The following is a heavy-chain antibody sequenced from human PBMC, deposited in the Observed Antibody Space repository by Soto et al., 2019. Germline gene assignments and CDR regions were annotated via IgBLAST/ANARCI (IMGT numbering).Heavy chain of an antibody. Sequence: SETLSLTCTVSGGSVSSGSDYWSWIRQPPGKGLEWIGYIYYSGSTNYNPSLKSRVTISVDTSKNQFSLKLSSVTAADTAVYYCARVPGYSGYDYFDYWGQGTLVTVSS. J-gene: IGHJ4*02. CDR1: GGSVSSGSDY. V-gene: IGHV4-61*01. D-gene: IGHD5-12*01. CDR3: ARVPGYSGYDYFDY. CDR2: IYYSGST.